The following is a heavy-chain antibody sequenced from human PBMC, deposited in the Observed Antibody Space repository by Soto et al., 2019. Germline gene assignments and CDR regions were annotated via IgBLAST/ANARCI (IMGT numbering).Heavy chain of an antibody. CDR2: ISWNSGSI. CDR3: AKSHGPAISSSWTDAFDI. D-gene: IGHD6-13*01. CDR1: GFTFDDYA. Sequence: PGRSLRLSCAASGFTFDDYAMHWVRQAPGKGLEWVSGISWNSGSIGYADSVKGRSTISRDNAKNSLYLQMNSLRAEDTALYYCAKSHGPAISSSWTDAFDIWGQGTMVTVSS. J-gene: IGHJ3*02. V-gene: IGHV3-9*01.